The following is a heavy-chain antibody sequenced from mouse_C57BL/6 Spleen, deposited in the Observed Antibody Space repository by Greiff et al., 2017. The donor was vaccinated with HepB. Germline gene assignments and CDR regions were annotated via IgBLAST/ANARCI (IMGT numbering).Heavy chain of an antibody. CDR2: IYPGDGDT. Sequence: LQESGAELVKPGASVKISCKASGYAFSSYWMNWVKQRPGKGLEWIGQIYPGDGDTNYNGKFKGKATLTADKSSSTAYMQLSSLTSEDSAVYFCAREDYYGSSYGYFDYWGQGTTLTVSS. V-gene: IGHV1-80*01. J-gene: IGHJ2*01. CDR3: AREDYYGSSYGYFDY. CDR1: GYAFSSYW. D-gene: IGHD1-1*01.